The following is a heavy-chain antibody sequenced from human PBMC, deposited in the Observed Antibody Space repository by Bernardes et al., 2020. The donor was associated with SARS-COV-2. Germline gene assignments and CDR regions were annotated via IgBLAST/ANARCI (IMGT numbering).Heavy chain of an antibody. Sequence: ASVKVSCKVSGYTLTELSMHWVRQAPGKGLEWMGGFDPEDGETIYAQKFQGRVTMTEDTSTDTAYMELSSLRSEDTAVYYGATTSVFGVEPNWFDPWGQGTLVTVSS. CDR2: FDPEDGET. CDR1: GYTLTELS. V-gene: IGHV1-24*01. CDR3: ATTSVFGVEPNWFDP. J-gene: IGHJ5*02. D-gene: IGHD3-3*01.